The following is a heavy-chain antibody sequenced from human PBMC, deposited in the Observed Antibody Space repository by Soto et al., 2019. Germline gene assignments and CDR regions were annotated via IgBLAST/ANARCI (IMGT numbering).Heavy chain of an antibody. D-gene: IGHD6-19*01. CDR2: IIPVSDAA. Sequence: ASVKASSKDCGGTFGSYAFRWVRQAPGQGLEWMGGIIPVSDAAHYAQKFQGRVTITADESTSTAYMELSSLSSQDMVVYFATALGYRSTSCTLDYWGQGTRVTVSS. CDR3: TALGYRSTSCTLDY. CDR1: GGTFGSYA. J-gene: IGHJ4*02. V-gene: IGHV1-69*13.